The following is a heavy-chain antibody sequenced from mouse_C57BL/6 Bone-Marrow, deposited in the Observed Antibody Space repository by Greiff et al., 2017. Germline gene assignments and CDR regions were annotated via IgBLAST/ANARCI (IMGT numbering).Heavy chain of an antibody. J-gene: IGHJ3*01. Sequence: EVQLQQSGAELVRPGASVKLSCTASGFNIKDYYMHWVKQRPEQGLEWIGRIDPEDGDTEYAPKFQGKATMTADTSSNTAYLQLSSLTSEDTAVYYCTAFQGSSFWFADWGQGTLVTVSA. CDR1: GFNIKDYY. CDR2: IDPEDGDT. CDR3: TAFQGSSFWFAD. V-gene: IGHV14-1*01. D-gene: IGHD1-1*01.